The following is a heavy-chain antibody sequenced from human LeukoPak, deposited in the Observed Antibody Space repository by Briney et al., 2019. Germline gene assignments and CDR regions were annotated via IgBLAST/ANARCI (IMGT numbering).Heavy chain of an antibody. CDR1: GFTMMNSA. Sequence: GGSLRLSCAASGFTMMNSAMNWVRQAPGKGLEWVSAINGTAINTDYADSVKGRFTISRDYSKNTLYLQMNSLRAEDTAVYYCARDGGGWGQGTLVTVSS. CDR3: ARDGGG. V-gene: IGHV3-23*01. CDR2: INGTAINT. J-gene: IGHJ4*02. D-gene: IGHD3-16*01.